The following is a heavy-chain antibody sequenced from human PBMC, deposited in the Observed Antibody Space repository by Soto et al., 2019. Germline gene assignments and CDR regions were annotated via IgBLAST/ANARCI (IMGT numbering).Heavy chain of an antibody. CDR1: GFTFSNAW. CDR3: VWVHLDY. V-gene: IGHV3-15*01. CDR2: IKRNADGGTT. D-gene: IGHD1-26*01. J-gene: IGHJ4*02. Sequence: EVQLVESGGGLVKPGGSLRLSCEASGFTFSNAWMSWDRQAPGKGLEWVGRIKRNADGGTTDYAAAVKGRFTISRDDSKNTLYLQMNSLESEDTAVYYCVWVHLDYWGQGTLVTVSS.